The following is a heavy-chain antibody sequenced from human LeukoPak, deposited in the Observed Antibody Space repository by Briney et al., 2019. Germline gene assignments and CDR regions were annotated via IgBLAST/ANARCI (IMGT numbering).Heavy chain of an antibody. V-gene: IGHV4-61*01. D-gene: IGHD6-6*01. CDR1: GGSVSSGSYY. J-gene: IGHJ6*02. CDR2: IYYSGST. CDR3: ARGIAAPMGAALYYYYYYGMDV. Sequence: PSETLSLTCTVTGGSVSSGSYYWSWIRQPPGKGLEWIGYIYYSGSTNCNPSLKSRVTISVDTSKNQFSLKLSSVTAADTAVYYCARGIAAPMGAALYYYYYYGMDVWGQGTTVTVSS.